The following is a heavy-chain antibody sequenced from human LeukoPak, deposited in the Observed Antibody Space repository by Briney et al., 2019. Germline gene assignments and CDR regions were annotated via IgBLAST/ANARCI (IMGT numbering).Heavy chain of an antibody. V-gene: IGHV3-7*01. CDR2: IKTDGSEK. D-gene: IGHD3/OR15-3a*01. J-gene: IGHJ5*02. Sequence: GGSLRLSCAASEFALVSYAMSWVRQAPGKGLEWVATIKTDGSEKFHVASVSGRFSISRDNTKDSLYLQMNGLRVDDTALYYCVRGGTYWTVSWGQGTLVTVSS. CDR3: VRGGTYWTVS. CDR1: EFALVSYA.